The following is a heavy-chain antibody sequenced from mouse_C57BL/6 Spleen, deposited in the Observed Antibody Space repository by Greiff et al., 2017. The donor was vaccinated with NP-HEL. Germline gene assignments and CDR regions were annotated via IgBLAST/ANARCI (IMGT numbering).Heavy chain of an antibody. V-gene: IGHV1-50*01. CDR2: IDPSASYT. Sequence: VQLQQPGAELVKPGASVKLSCKASGYTFTSYWMPWVKQRPGQGLAWIGEIDPSASYTNYNQKFKGKATLTVDTSSSTAYMQLSSLTSEDSAVYYCASYDGYPYYFDYWGQGTTLTVSS. J-gene: IGHJ2*01. CDR1: GYTFTSYW. D-gene: IGHD2-3*01. CDR3: ASYDGYPYYFDY.